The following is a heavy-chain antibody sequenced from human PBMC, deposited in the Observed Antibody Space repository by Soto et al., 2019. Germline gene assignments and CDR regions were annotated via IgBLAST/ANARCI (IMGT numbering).Heavy chain of an antibody. Sequence: PGESLKISCKCSGYNFNTYWIAWVRQMPGKGLEWMGIIYPGDSDPGDSDTRYSPSFQGQVTISADKSTTTAYLQWSSLKASDTAMYYCARMLVADHYFDSGGQGTLVTVSS. CDR3: ARMLVADHYFDS. CDR1: GYNFNTYW. D-gene: IGHD5-12*01. CDR2: IYPGDSDPGDSDT. V-gene: IGHV5-51*01. J-gene: IGHJ4*02.